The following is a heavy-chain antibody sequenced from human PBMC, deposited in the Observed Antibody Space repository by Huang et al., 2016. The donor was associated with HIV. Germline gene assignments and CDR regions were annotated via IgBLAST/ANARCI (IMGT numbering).Heavy chain of an antibody. D-gene: IGHD1-1*01. CDR2: IIPIFGTP. V-gene: IGHV1-69*01. CDR1: GGTFSSYA. J-gene: IGHJ5*02. CDR3: ARDRKYDNAWYWFDP. Sequence: QVQLVQSGAEVKKPGSSVRVSCEASGGTFSSYAINWVRQAPGKGLEWMGGIIPIFGTPNYAQKFQGRVTITADESTSTADMELSSLRSDDTAVYYCARDRKYDNAWYWFDPWGQGTLVTVSS.